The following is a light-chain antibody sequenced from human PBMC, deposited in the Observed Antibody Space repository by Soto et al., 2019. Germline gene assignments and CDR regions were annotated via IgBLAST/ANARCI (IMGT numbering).Light chain of an antibody. CDR3: QQYGTSPRT. Sequence: EIVLTQSPGTLSLSPGERATLSCRASQSVSRRYLAWYQQKLGQAPRPLIYGVSNRATGIPDRFSGSGSGTDFTLTISRLESEDFAVYYCQQYGTSPRTFGQGTKVEIK. V-gene: IGKV3-20*01. CDR2: GVS. J-gene: IGKJ1*01. CDR1: QSVSRRY.